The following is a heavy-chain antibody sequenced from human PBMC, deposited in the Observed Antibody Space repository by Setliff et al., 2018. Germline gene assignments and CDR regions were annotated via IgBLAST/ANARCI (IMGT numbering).Heavy chain of an antibody. CDR3: ARLDGAGLWSHYYYYYMDV. V-gene: IGHV4-39*01. J-gene: IGHJ6*03. CDR1: GGSISSSSYY. D-gene: IGHD5-18*01. Sequence: ETLSLTCTVSGGSISSSSYYWGWIRQPPGKGLEWIGGTYYRGSTYYNPSLKSRVTISVDTSKNQFSLKLSSVTAADTAVYYCARLDGAGLWSHYYYYYMDVWGKGTTVTVSS. CDR2: TYYRGST.